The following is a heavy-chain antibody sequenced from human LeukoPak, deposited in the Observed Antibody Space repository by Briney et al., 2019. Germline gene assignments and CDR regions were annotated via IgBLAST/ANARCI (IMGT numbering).Heavy chain of an antibody. CDR2: IRHSGST. CDR3: AREYSRFYYYYMDV. J-gene: IGHJ6*03. CDR1: GGSFSGYY. Sequence: PSETLSLTCAVYGGSFSGYYWSWIRQPPGKGLEWIGEIRHSGSTNYNPSLKSRVTISVDTSKNQFSLKLSSVTAADTAVYYCAREYSRFYYYYMDVWGKGTTVTVSS. V-gene: IGHV4-34*01. D-gene: IGHD6-6*01.